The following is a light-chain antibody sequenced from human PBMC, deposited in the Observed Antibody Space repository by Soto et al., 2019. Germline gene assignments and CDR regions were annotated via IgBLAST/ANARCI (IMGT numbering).Light chain of an antibody. V-gene: IGKV2-30*01. CDR3: MQGTHWPLT. CDR1: QSLVYSDGSTY. J-gene: IGKJ4*01. CDR2: KVS. Sequence: DVVMTQSPLALPVTLGQPASISCRSSQSLVYSDGSTYLSWFQQRPGQSPRRLIYKVSNRGSGVPDRFRGSGSGTDFTLKTSRVEAADVGDYYCMQGTHWPLTFVAGTQVEMK.